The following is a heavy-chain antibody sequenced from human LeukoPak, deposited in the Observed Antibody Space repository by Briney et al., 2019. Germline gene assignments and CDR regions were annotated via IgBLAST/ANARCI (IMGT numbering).Heavy chain of an antibody. CDR3: ARYNSVNYGYEYFYGMDV. D-gene: IGHD4-17*01. CDR1: GFNFNSYK. J-gene: IGHJ6*01. Sequence: PGGSLRLSCEASGFNFNSYKMNWIRQTPGKGLERVSSISAVSDEIYYVDSVKGRFTISRDNARKSLYLELNSLRTEDTAVYYCARYNSVNYGYEYFYGMDVWGQGTTVTVSS. CDR2: ISAVSDEI. V-gene: IGHV3-21*01.